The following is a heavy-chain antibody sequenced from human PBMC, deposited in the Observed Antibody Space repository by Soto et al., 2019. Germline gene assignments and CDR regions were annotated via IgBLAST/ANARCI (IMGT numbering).Heavy chain of an antibody. CDR3: AKAAIAAAGNNWFDP. J-gene: IGHJ5*02. D-gene: IGHD6-13*01. CDR2: ISYDGNNK. Sequence: QVQLMESGGGVVQPGRSLRLSCAASGFTFSSYGMHWVRQAPGKGVEWVAVISYDGNNKYYADSVKGRFTISRDNSKNKLYLQMNSLRAEDTAVYYCAKAAIAAAGNNWFDPWGQGTLVTVSS. V-gene: IGHV3-30*18. CDR1: GFTFSSYG.